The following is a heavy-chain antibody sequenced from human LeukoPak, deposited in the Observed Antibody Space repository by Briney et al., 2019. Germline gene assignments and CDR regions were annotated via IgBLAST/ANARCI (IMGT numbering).Heavy chain of an antibody. D-gene: IGHD6-13*01. J-gene: IGHJ4*02. CDR1: GLTFGDYT. CDR2: IYNGGST. CDR3: ARERYSSSWYRDY. Sequence: GGSLRLSCEASGLTFGDYTMHWVRQAPGKGLEWVSVIYNGGSTYYADSVKGRFTISRDNSKNTLYLQMNSLRADDTAVYYCARERYSSSWYRDYWGQGTLVTVSS. V-gene: IGHV3-53*01.